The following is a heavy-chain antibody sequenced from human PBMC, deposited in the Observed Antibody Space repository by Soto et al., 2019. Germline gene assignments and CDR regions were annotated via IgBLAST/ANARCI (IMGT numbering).Heavy chain of an antibody. V-gene: IGHV4-59*01. CDR1: GGSISSFY. Sequence: QVQLQESGPGLVKPSETLSLTCTVSGGSISSFYWSWIRQPPGKGLEWVGYIYYTGSTNYNPSLKSRVTTYVDTSKNQFSLKLSSVTAADTAVYYCAGHTWSSWSRFDPCGQGTVVTVSS. CDR2: IYYTGST. D-gene: IGHD6-13*01. CDR3: AGHTWSSWSRFDP. J-gene: IGHJ5*02.